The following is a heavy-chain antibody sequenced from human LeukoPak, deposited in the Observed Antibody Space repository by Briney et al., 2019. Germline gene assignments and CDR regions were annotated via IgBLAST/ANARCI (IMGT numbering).Heavy chain of an antibody. D-gene: IGHD3-16*01. CDR1: GFTFSSYA. CDR3: AKDKVPRQDTLFDY. J-gene: IGHJ4*02. Sequence: QPGGSLRLSCAASGFTFSSYAMSWVRQAPGKGLGWVSAISGSGGSTYYADSVKGRFTISRDNSKNTLYLQMNSLRAEDTAVYYCAKDKVPRQDTLFDYWGQGTLVTVSS. CDR2: ISGSGGST. V-gene: IGHV3-23*01.